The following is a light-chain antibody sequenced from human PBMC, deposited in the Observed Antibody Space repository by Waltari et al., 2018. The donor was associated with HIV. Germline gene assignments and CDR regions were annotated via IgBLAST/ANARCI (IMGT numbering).Light chain of an antibody. J-gene: IGLJ2*01. V-gene: IGLV2-8*01. CDR1: SSDVGGYNY. CDR2: EVS. Sequence: QSALTQPPSASGSPGQSVTISCNGTSSDVGGYNYVSWYQQRPDKAPKLMIYEVSKRPSGVPDRFSGSKSGNTASLTVSGLQAEDEADYYCSSYAGSNNLVFGGGTKLTVL. CDR3: SSYAGSNNLV.